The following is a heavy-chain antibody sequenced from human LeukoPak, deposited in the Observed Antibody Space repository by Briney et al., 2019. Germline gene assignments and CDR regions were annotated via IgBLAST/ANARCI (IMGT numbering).Heavy chain of an antibody. CDR2: ISSSSSYI. CDR1: GFTFSSYS. Sequence: GGSLRLSCAASGFTFSSYSMNWVRQAPGKGLEWVSSISSSSSYIYYADSVKGRFTISRDNAKNSLYLQMNSLRAEDTAVYYCATTPEDIVVVPAAIDYWGQGTLVTVSS. J-gene: IGHJ4*02. V-gene: IGHV3-21*01. D-gene: IGHD2-2*01. CDR3: ATTPEDIVVVPAAIDY.